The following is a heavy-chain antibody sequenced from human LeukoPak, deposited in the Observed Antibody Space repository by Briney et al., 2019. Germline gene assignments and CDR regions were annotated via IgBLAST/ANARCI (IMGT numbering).Heavy chain of an antibody. CDR1: GFTFSSYA. J-gene: IGHJ4*02. D-gene: IGHD3-22*01. CDR2: ISGSGGST. V-gene: IGHV3-23*01. CDR3: AKEGYYDSSGYYYLSSFDY. Sequence: PGGSLRLSCEASGFTFSSYAMSWVRQAPGKGLEWVSAISGSGGSTYYADSVKGRFTISRDNSKNTLYLQMNSLRAEDTAVYYCAKEGYYDSSGYYYLSSFDYWGQGTLVTVSS.